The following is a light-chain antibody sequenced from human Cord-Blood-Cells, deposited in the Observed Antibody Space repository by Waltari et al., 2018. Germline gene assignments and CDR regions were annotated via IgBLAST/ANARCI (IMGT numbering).Light chain of an antibody. CDR2: DVS. V-gene: IGLV2-14*01. CDR3: SSYTSSSTVV. Sequence: ALTQPSSVSGSPGQSSPISCTGTSSDVGGYNYVSWYPQHPGKAPKLMIYDVSNRPSGVSNRFSGSKSGNTASLTISGLQAEDEADYYCSSYTSSSTVVFGGGTKLTVL. CDR1: SSDVGGYNY. J-gene: IGLJ2*01.